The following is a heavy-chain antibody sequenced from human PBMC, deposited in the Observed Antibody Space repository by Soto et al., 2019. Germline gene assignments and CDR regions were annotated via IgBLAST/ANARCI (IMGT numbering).Heavy chain of an antibody. CDR2: TNGDNGNI. Sequence: ASVKVSFKASGFSFTTYSLHLVLQAPGQRLEWMAWTNGDNGNIEYSQKFQNRVTITRDTSASTVYIELRSLRSEDTAVYYSARELAQHGTNFDYWGQGDMVTVSS. CDR3: ARELAQHGTNFDY. V-gene: IGHV1-3*01. D-gene: IGHD1-1*01. J-gene: IGHJ4*02. CDR1: GFSFTTYS.